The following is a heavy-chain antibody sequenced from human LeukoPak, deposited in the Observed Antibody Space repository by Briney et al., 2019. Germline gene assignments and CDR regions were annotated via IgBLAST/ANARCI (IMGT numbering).Heavy chain of an antibody. J-gene: IGHJ4*02. CDR1: GGSFTTSTHY. Sequence: SETLSLTCTVSGGSFTTSTHYWSWIRQPAGKGLEWIGRIYNSGSTSYNPSLKSRVTISVDTSKNQFPLKLSSVTAADTAVYYCARVAAARPDYFDYWGQGTLVTVSS. V-gene: IGHV4-61*02. CDR2: IYNSGST. D-gene: IGHD6-6*01. CDR3: ARVAAARPDYFDY.